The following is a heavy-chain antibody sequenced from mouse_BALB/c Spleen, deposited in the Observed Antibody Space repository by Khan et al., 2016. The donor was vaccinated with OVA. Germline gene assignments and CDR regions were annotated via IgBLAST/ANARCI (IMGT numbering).Heavy chain of an antibody. J-gene: IGHJ4*01. D-gene: IGHD1-1*01. CDR1: GYSIPSNYA. Sequence: EVQLQESGPGLVKPSQSLSLTCTVTGYSIPSNYAWNWIRQFPGNKLEWMGYISYSGSTHYNPSLKSRISITRDTSKNQFFLQLNSVTTEDTATYYCARGNYYGYAMDYWGQGTSITVSS. CDR2: ISYSGST. V-gene: IGHV3-2*02. CDR3: ARGNYYGYAMDY.